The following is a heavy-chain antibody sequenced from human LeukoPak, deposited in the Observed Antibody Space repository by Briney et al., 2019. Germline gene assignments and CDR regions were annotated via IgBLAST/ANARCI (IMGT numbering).Heavy chain of an antibody. CDR2: IKSGIDGGAT. V-gene: IGHV3-15*07. CDR1: GFTFSNTW. D-gene: IGHD5-12*01. CDR3: TTGGSVIVAGTRAFDI. Sequence: PGGSLRLSCAASGFTFSNTWMNWVRQAPGKGLEWVGRIKSGIDGGATDYAAPVQGRFTISRDDSQATLYLQMNSLKTEDTAVYYCTTGGSVIVAGTRAFDIWGQGTMVTVSS. J-gene: IGHJ3*02.